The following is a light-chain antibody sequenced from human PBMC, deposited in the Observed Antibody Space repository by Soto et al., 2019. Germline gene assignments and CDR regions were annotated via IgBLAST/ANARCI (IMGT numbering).Light chain of an antibody. CDR3: CSYAGGSTLL. CDR1: SSDVGSYNL. Sequence: QSALTQPASVSGSPGQPITISCTGTSSDVGSYNLVSWYQQHPGKAPKLMIYEGTKRPSGVSERFSGSKSGNPASLTISGLQAEDEADYDCCSYAGGSTLLFGGGTQLTVL. CDR2: EGT. J-gene: IGLJ2*01. V-gene: IGLV2-23*01.